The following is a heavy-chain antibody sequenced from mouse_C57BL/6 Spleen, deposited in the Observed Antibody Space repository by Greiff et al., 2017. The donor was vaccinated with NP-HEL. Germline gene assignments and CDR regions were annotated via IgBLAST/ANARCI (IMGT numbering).Heavy chain of an antibody. CDR1: GFSLSTSGMG. Sequence: QVTLKVSGPGILQSSQSLSLTCSFSGFSLSTSGMGVSWIRQPSGKGLEWLAHIYWDDDKRYNPSLKSRLTTSKDTSRNQVFLKITSVDTADTATYYCDRPKYYGSSSYWYFDVWGTGTTVTVSS. J-gene: IGHJ1*03. V-gene: IGHV8-12*01. CDR3: DRPKYYGSSSYWYFDV. CDR2: IYWDDDK. D-gene: IGHD1-1*01.